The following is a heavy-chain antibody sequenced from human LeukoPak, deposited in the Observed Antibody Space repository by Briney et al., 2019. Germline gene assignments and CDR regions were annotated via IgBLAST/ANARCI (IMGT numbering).Heavy chain of an antibody. D-gene: IGHD3-10*01. V-gene: IGHV1-18*01. CDR2: ISAYNGNT. CDR3: AKDFATTGRYPHGSAST. CDR1: GYTFTSYG. Sequence: EASVKVSCKASGYTFTSYGISWVRQAPGQGLEWMGWISAYNGNTNYAQRLQDRVIMTTDTSTSTAYMELRSLRSDDTAVYYCAKDFATTGRYPHGSASTWGQGTLVTVSS. J-gene: IGHJ4*02.